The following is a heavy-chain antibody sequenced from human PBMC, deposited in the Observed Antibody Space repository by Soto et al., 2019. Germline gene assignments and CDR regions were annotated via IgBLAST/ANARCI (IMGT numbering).Heavy chain of an antibody. CDR3: ARAVYEYGDYLNWLDP. Sequence: TLSLTCTVSGGSISSGGYYWSWIRQHPGKGLEWIGYIYYSGSTYYNPSLKSRVTISVDTSKNQFSLKLSSVTAADTAVYYCARAVYEYGDYLNWLDPWGQGTLVTVYS. CDR1: GGSISSGGYY. CDR2: IYYSGST. D-gene: IGHD4-17*01. J-gene: IGHJ5*02. V-gene: IGHV4-31*03.